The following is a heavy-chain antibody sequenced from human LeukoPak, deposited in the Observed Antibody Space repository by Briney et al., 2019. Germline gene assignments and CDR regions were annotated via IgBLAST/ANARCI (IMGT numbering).Heavy chain of an antibody. J-gene: IGHJ4*02. Sequence: GGSLRLSCAASGFTVGYNYMTWVRQAPGKGLEWVAAIYNSGSTYYADSVKGRFTISRDNSKNTLYLQMNSLRAEDTAVYYCVGLSGFPLPFYHRGQGTLVTVSS. D-gene: IGHD3-16*02. CDR3: VGLSGFPLPFYH. CDR2: IYNSGST. CDR1: GFTVGYNY. V-gene: IGHV3-66*01.